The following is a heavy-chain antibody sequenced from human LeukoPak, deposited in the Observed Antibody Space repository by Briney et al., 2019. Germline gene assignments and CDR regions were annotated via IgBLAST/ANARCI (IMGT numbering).Heavy chain of an antibody. Sequence: SETLSLTCTVSGGSISSSSYYWGWVRQPPGKGLEWIGSIYYSGNTYYNPSLKSRVTISVDTSKNQFSLKLSSVTAADTAVFYCARLFGRWGDYHGMDVWGQGTTVTVSS. CDR2: IYYSGNT. CDR3: ARLFGRWGDYHGMDV. V-gene: IGHV4-39*01. J-gene: IGHJ6*02. D-gene: IGHD3-10*02. CDR1: GGSISSSSYY.